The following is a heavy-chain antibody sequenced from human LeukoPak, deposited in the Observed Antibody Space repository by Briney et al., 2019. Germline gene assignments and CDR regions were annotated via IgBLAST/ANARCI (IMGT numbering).Heavy chain of an antibody. CDR2: ISAYKRNT. D-gene: IGHD3-10*01. CDR1: GYTFVGYG. J-gene: IGHJ4*02. V-gene: IGHV1-18*01. Sequence: EASVKVSCXASGYTFVGYGISWVRQAPGQGLEWMGWISAYKRNTNYAQKFQSRVTMTTDTSTSTAYMELRSLRSDDTAVYYCARDLDGSGSYYTDYWGQGTLVTVSS. CDR3: ARDLDGSGSYYTDY.